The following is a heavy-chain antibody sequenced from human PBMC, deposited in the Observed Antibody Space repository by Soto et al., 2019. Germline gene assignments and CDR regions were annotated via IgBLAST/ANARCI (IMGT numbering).Heavy chain of an antibody. Sequence: ASVKVSCKASGYTFTSYDINWVRQATGQGLEWMGWMNPNSGNTGYAQKFQGRVTMTRNTSISTAYMELSSLRSEDTAVYYCARGRGYYDFWSGYSLSDYYYGMDVWGQGTTVTVYS. CDR1: GYTFTSYD. V-gene: IGHV1-8*01. D-gene: IGHD3-3*01. CDR2: MNPNSGNT. CDR3: ARGRGYYDFWSGYSLSDYYYGMDV. J-gene: IGHJ6*02.